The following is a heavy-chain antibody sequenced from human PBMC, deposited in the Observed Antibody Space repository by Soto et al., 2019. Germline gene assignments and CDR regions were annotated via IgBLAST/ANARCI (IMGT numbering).Heavy chain of an antibody. CDR3: ASSSTSLGMDV. CDR1: GGSISSGGYY. CDR2: IYYSGST. V-gene: IGHV4-31*03. D-gene: IGHD2-2*01. Sequence: QVQLQESGPGLVKPSQTLSLTCTVSGGSISSGGYYWSWIRQHPGKGLEWIGYIYYSGSTYYNPSXTXXVTISVDTSKNQFSLKLSSVTAADTAVYYCASSSTSLGMDVWGQGTTVTVSS. J-gene: IGHJ6*02.